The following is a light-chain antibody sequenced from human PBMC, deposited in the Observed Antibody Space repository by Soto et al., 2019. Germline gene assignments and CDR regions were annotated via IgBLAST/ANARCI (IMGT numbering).Light chain of an antibody. V-gene: IGKV3-15*01. Sequence: EIVMTQSPATLSVSPGERATLSCRASQSVSSNLAWYQQKPGQAPRLLIYGASTRATGIPARFSGSRSGTEFNLTISRLQSEDFAVYECQQYNNWTRTFGQGTKVDIK. CDR2: GAS. CDR1: QSVSSN. J-gene: IGKJ1*01. CDR3: QQYNNWTRT.